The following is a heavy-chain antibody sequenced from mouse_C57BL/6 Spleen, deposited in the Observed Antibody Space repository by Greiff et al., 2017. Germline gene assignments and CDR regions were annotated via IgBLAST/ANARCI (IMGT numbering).Heavy chain of an antibody. CDR2: IDPSDSDT. CDR3: ASGGDWDVDFGD. D-gene: IGHD4-1*01. CDR1: GYTFTSYW. J-gene: IGHJ2*01. Sequence: VQLQQPGAELVRPGSSVKLSCKASGYTFTSYWMHWVKQRPKQGLEWIGNIDPSDSDTHYNQKFKDKATLTVDKSSSTAYMQLSSLTSEDSAVYYCASGGDWDVDFGDRGQGTTLTVSS. V-gene: IGHV1-52*01.